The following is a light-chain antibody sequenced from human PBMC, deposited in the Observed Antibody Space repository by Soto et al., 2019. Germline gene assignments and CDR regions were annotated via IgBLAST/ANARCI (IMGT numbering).Light chain of an antibody. J-gene: IGKJ1*01. V-gene: IGKV2-28*01. CDR1: QSLLHSIGYTY. Sequence: DIVMTQSPLSLPVTPGEPASISCRSSQSLLHSIGYTYLDWYLQKPGQSPQLLIYLGSNRASGVPDRFSGSGSGTDFTLKISRVEAEDVGVYYCMQGLQTWTFGQGTKVEIK. CDR2: LGS. CDR3: MQGLQTWT.